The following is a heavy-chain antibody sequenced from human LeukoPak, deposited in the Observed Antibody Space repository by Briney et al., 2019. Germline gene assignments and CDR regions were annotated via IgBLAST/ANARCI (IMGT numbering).Heavy chain of an antibody. CDR1: GYTFTSYD. J-gene: IGHJ4*02. CDR2: MNPNSGNT. CDR3: ARACYYDSSGYYSDDY. V-gene: IGHV1-8*01. Sequence: ASVKVSCKASGYTFTSYDINWVRQATGQGLEWMGWMNPNSGNTGYAQKFQGRVTMTRNTSISTAYMELSSLRSEDTAVYYCARACYYDSSGYYSDDYWGQGTLVTVSS. D-gene: IGHD3-22*01.